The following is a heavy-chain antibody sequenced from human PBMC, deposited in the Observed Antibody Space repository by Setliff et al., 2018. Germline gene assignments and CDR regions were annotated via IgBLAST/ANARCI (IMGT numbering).Heavy chain of an antibody. V-gene: IGHV1-18*01. Sequence: ASVKVSCKTSGYTFRSYGVSWVRQAPGQGLEWMGWISAYGGDTIYAQNYQGRVTMTTDTSTSTAYMELRSLRSDDTAVYYCAKDRVEVVVAAPQARFDPWGQGTLVTVSS. CDR3: AKDRVEVVVAAPQARFDP. CDR1: GYTFRSYG. CDR2: ISAYGGDT. D-gene: IGHD2-15*01. J-gene: IGHJ5*02.